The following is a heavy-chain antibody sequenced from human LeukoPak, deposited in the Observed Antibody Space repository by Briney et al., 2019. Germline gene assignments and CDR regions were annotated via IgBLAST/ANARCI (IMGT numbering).Heavy chain of an antibody. CDR2: INEDGSTT. V-gene: IGHV3-74*01. CDR3: VRLVGGDIDY. D-gene: IGHD5-12*01. Sequence: GGSLRLSCAASGFTFSSNWMHWVRQAPGKGLVWVSRINEDGSTTNYADSVKGRSTIFRDNAKNTLYLQMNSLRAEDTAVYYCVRLVGGDIDYWGQGTLVTVSS. CDR1: GFTFSSNW. J-gene: IGHJ4*02.